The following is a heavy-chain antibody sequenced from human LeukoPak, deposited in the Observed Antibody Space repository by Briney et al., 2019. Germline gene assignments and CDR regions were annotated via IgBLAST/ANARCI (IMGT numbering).Heavy chain of an antibody. J-gene: IGHJ4*02. CDR3: ARSPPPYSSGWYQRFDY. D-gene: IGHD6-19*01. Sequence: SQTLSLTCAISGDSVSINSAAWNWVRQSPSRGLEWLGRTYYRSKWYNDYAVSVKSRITINPDASKNRFSLQLNSVTPEDTAVYYCARSPPPYSSGWYQRFDYWGQGTLVTVSS. CDR2: TYYRSKWYN. V-gene: IGHV6-1*01. CDR1: GDSVSINSAA.